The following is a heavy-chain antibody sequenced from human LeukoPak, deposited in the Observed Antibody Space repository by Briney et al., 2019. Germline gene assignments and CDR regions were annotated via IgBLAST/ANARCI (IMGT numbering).Heavy chain of an antibody. CDR2: IYYSGST. CDR1: GGSISSSSDY. D-gene: IGHD1-26*01. CDR3: ARDELGWFDP. V-gene: IGHV4-39*02. J-gene: IGHJ5*02. Sequence: SETLSLTCTVSGGSISSSSDYWGWIRQPPGKGLEWIGSIYYSGSTYYNPSLKSRVTISVDTSKNQFSLKLSSVTAADTAVYYCARDELGWFDPWGQGTLVTVSS.